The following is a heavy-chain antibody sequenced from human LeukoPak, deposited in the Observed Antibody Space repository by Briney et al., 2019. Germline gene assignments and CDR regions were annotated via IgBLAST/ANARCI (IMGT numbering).Heavy chain of an antibody. CDR2: IIPIFGTA. J-gene: IGHJ4*02. D-gene: IGHD6-6*01. CDR3: ARGSSGDY. Sequence: SVKVSCKASGYTFTSYAMHWVRQAPGQRLEWMGGIIPIFGTANYAQKFQGRVTITTDESTSTAYMELSSLRSEDTAVYYCARGSSGDYWGQGTLVTVSS. V-gene: IGHV1-69*05. CDR1: GYTFTSYA.